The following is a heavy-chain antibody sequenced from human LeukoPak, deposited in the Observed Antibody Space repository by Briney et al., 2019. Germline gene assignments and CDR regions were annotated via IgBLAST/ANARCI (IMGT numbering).Heavy chain of an antibody. CDR3: VRHGYTFNWFDP. V-gene: IGHV4-34*01. D-gene: IGHD6-13*01. Sequence: SETLSLTCAVYGGSFSGYYWSWIRQPPGKGLEWIGEINHSGSTNYNPSLKSRVTISVDASKKQFSLNLSSVTAADTAVYYCVRHGYTFNWFDPWGPGTLVTVSS. J-gene: IGHJ5*02. CDR1: GGSFSGYY. CDR2: INHSGST.